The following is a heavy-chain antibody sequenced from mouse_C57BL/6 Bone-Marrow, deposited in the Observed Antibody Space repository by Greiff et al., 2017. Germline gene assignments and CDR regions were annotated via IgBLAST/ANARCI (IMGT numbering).Heavy chain of an antibody. CDR1: GFTFSNYW. J-gene: IGHJ2*01. CDR3: TGRFYYYGPPFDY. D-gene: IGHD1-1*01. CDR2: IRLKSDNSAT. Sequence: EVQVVESGGGLVQPGGSMKLSCVASGFTFSNYWMNWVRQSPEQGLEWVAQIRLKSDNSATHYAESVKGRFTISRDDSKSSVYLQMTNLEAEDTRMYYCTGRFYYYGPPFDYWGQGTTLTASS. V-gene: IGHV6-3*01.